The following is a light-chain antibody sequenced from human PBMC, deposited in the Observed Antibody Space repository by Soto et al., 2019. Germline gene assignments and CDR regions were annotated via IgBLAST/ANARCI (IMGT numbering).Light chain of an antibody. Sequence: QAVVTQPPSVSGAPGQRVTISCTGSSSNIGAGYDVHWYQQLPGTAPKLLIYGNSNRPSGVPDRFSGSKSGTSASLAITGLQAEDEADYDCQSYDSSLSGSYVVFGGGTKVTVL. V-gene: IGLV1-40*01. J-gene: IGLJ2*01. CDR1: SSNIGAGYD. CDR3: QSYDSSLSGSYVV. CDR2: GNS.